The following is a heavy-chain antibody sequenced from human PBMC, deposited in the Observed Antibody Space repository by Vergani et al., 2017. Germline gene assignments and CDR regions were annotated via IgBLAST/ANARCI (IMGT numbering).Heavy chain of an antibody. Sequence: QITLKESGPTLVKPTQTLTLTCTFSGFSLSTSGVGVGWIRQPPGKALEWLALIYWDDDKRYSPSLKSRLTITKDTSKNQVVLTMTNMDPVDTATYYCAHRRGGDILTGYEWFDPWGQGTLVTVSS. J-gene: IGHJ5*02. V-gene: IGHV2-5*02. CDR2: IYWDDDK. CDR1: GFSLSTSGVG. CDR3: AHRRGGDILTGYEWFDP. D-gene: IGHD3-9*01.